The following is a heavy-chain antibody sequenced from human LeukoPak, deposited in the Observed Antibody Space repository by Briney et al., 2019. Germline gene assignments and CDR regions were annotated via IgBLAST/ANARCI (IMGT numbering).Heavy chain of an antibody. V-gene: IGHV3-30*04. J-gene: IGHJ6*02. Sequence: GGSLRLSCAASGFTFSSYAMHWVRQAPGKGLEWVAVISYDGSNKYYVDSVKGRFTISRDNSKNTLYLQMNSLRAEDTAVYYCARDGLTRENTYYYYGMDVWGQGTTVTVSS. CDR1: GFTFSSYA. CDR2: ISYDGSNK. CDR3: ARDGLTRENTYYYYGMDV. D-gene: IGHD3-9*01.